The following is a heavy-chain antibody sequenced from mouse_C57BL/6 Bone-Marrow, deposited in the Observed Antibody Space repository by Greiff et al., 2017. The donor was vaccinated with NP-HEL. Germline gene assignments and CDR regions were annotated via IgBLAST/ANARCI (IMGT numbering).Heavy chain of an antibody. J-gene: IGHJ2*01. CDR1: GFNIKDDY. Sequence: VQLQQSGAELVRPGASVKLSCTASGFNIKDDYMHWVKQRPEQGLEWIGWIDPENGDTEYASKFQGKATITADTSSTTAYLQLSSLTSEDTAFYYCTTLLRSLYFDYWGQGTTLTVSA. CDR3: TTLLRSLYFDY. V-gene: IGHV14-4*01. CDR2: IDPENGDT. D-gene: IGHD1-1*01.